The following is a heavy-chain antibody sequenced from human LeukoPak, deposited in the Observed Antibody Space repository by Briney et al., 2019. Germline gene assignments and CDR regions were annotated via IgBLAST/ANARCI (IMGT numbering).Heavy chain of an antibody. D-gene: IGHD3-10*01. CDR2: IYHSGNT. V-gene: IGHV4-38-2*02. CDR1: GYSIRSGYY. Sequence: SETLSLTCIVSGYSIRSGYYWGWIRQPPGKGLEWIGSIYHSGNTYDNPFLKSRVTISVDTSKNQFSLKMGSVTAADTAVYYCARDSSYYYGSGSYHDYWGQGTLVTVSS. J-gene: IGHJ4*02. CDR3: ARDSSYYYGSGSYHDY.